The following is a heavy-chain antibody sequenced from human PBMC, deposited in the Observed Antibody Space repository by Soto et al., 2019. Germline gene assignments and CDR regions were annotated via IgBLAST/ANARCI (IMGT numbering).Heavy chain of an antibody. CDR3: AKVIGGSESYWGGSHYYYALDV. V-gene: IGHV3-23*01. J-gene: IGHJ6*02. D-gene: IGHD3-10*01. Sequence: PGGSLRLSCAASGFIFRDYAMYWVRQAPGKGLEWVSVISGSDGTTFYADSVRGRVTSSRDNSRNMVYLQMISLRAEDTAVYYCAKVIGGSESYWGGSHYYYALDVWGQGTTVTVYS. CDR2: ISGSDGTT. CDR1: GFIFRDYA.